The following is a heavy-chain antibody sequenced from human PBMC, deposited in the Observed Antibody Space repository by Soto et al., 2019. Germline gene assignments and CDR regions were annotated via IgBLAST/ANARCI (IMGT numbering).Heavy chain of an antibody. V-gene: IGHV4-34*01. CDR2: IYHSGST. Sequence: PSETLSLTCTVSGGSISSYYWSWIRQPPGKGLEWIGEIYHSGSTNYNPSLKSRVTISVDTSKNQFSLKLSSVTAADTAVYYCARGPRHYYYYYYMDVWGKGTTVTVSS. J-gene: IGHJ6*03. CDR3: ARGPRHYYYYYYMDV. CDR1: GGSISSYY. D-gene: IGHD1-1*01.